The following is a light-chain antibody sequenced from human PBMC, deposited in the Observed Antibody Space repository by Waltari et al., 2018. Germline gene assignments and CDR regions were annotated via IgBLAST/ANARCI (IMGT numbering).Light chain of an antibody. CDR2: GAS. CDR3: QQYNNWPFT. CDR1: QSLSSN. J-gene: IGKJ2*01. Sequence: EIVMTQSPATLSVSPGERATLSCRASQSLSSNLAWYQQKPGQAPRLLISGASTRATGIPFRFSGSGSRAEFTLTISSLQSEDFAVYYCQQYNNWPFTFGQGTKLEIK. V-gene: IGKV3-15*01.